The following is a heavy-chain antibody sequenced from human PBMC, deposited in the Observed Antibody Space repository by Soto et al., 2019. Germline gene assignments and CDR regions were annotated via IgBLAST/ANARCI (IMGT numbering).Heavy chain of an antibody. CDR2: MNPNSGNT. CDR3: ARVARFLEWLLGFGDYYYYYMDV. Sequence: VASVKVSCKASGYTFTSYDINWVLQATGQGLEWMGWMNPNSGNTGYAQKFQGRVTMTRNTSISTANMELSSLRSEDTAVYYCARVARFLEWLLGFGDYYYYYMDVWGKGTTVTVSS. J-gene: IGHJ6*03. V-gene: IGHV1-8*01. D-gene: IGHD3-3*01. CDR1: GYTFTSYD.